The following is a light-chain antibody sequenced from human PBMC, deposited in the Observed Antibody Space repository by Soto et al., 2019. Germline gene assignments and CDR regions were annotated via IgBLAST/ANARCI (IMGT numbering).Light chain of an antibody. CDR3: SSYTSSSSWV. CDR2: EVS. CDR1: SSDVGGYNY. J-gene: IGLJ3*02. Sequence: QPVLTQPASVSGSPGQSITISCTGTSSDVGGYNYGSWYQQHPGKAPKLMIYEVSNRPSGVSNRFSGSKSGNTASLTISGLQAEDEADYYCSSYTSSSSWVFGGGTKLTVL. V-gene: IGLV2-14*01.